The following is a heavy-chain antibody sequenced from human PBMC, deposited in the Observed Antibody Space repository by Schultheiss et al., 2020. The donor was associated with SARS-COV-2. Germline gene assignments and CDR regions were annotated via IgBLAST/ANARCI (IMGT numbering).Heavy chain of an antibody. CDR3: ARGRGVAGYVDY. Sequence: SETLSLTCTVSGGSISSSSYYWGWIRQPPGKGLEWIGTIYYGGSPSYAPSLKSRVTISVDTSKNQFSLKLSSVTAADTAVYYCARGRGVAGYVDYWGQGTLVTVSS. V-gene: IGHV4-39*01. J-gene: IGHJ4*02. CDR1: GGSISSSSYY. D-gene: IGHD6-19*01. CDR2: IYYGGSP.